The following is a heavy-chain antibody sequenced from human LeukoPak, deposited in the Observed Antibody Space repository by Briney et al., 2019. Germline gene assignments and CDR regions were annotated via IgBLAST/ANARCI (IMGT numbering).Heavy chain of an antibody. CDR2: ISRSGNTI. D-gene: IGHD5-24*01. CDR1: GFTFSSYE. Sequence: GGSLRLSCAASGFTFSSYEMNWVRQAPGKGPEWLSYISRSGNTIYYADSVKCRFTISRDNAKNSLYLQMNSLRAEDTAVYYCARVNGYNSIGYYFDYWGQGTLVTVSS. CDR3: ARVNGYNSIGYYFDY. J-gene: IGHJ4*02. V-gene: IGHV3-48*03.